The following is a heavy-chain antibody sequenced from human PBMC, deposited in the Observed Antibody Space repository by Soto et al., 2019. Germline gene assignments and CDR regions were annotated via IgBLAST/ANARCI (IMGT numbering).Heavy chain of an antibody. J-gene: IGHJ5*02. CDR3: ARDPKLYYDFWSGSSNNWFDP. D-gene: IGHD3-3*01. CDR2: ISAYNGNT. V-gene: IGHV1-18*01. CDR1: GYTFTSYG. Sequence: ASVKVSCKASGYTFTSYGISWVRQAPGQGLEWMGWISAYNGNTNYAQKLQGRVTMTTDTSTSTAYMELRSLRSDDTAVYYCARDPKLYYDFWSGSSNNWFDPWGQGTLVTVSS.